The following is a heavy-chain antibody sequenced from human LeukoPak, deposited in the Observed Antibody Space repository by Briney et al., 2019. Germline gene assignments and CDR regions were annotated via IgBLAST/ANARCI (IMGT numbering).Heavy chain of an antibody. D-gene: IGHD2-15*01. CDR2: IYYSGST. CDR3: ARESREEGYCSGGSCYIGYNWFDP. CDR1: GGSISSSSYY. V-gene: IGHV4-39*07. Sequence: SETLSLTCTVSGGSISSSSYYWGWIRQPPGKGLEWIGSIYYSGSTYYNPSLKSRVTISVDTSKNQFSLKLCSVTAADTAVYYCARESREEGYCSGGSCYIGYNWFDPWGQGTLVTVSS. J-gene: IGHJ5*02.